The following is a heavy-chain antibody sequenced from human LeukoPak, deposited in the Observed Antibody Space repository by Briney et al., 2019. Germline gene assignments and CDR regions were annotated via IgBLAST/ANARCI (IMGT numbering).Heavy chain of an antibody. CDR1: GFTFSSYA. CDR3: ARAEYYYDSSGYFYFDY. D-gene: IGHD3-22*01. J-gene: IGHJ4*02. V-gene: IGHV3-23*01. Sequence: GGSLRLSCAASGFTFSSYAISWVRQAPGKGLEWVSAISGSGDSTFYADSVKGRFTISRDNSKNTLYLQMNSLRAEDTAVYYCARAEYYYDSSGYFYFDYWGQGTLVTVSS. CDR2: ISGSGDST.